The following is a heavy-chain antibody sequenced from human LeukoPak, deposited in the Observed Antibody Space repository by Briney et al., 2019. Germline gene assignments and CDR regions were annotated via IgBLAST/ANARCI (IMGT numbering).Heavy chain of an antibody. D-gene: IGHD6-13*01. CDR2: IYTSGST. CDR1: GGSISSGSYY. Sequence: PSETLSLTCTVSGGSISSGSYYWSWIRQPAGKGLEWIGRIYTSGSTNYNPSLKSRVTISVDTSKNQLSLKLSSVTAADTAVYYCARRLGSSWYYWYAFDIWGQGTMVTVSS. J-gene: IGHJ3*02. CDR3: ARRLGSSWYYWYAFDI. V-gene: IGHV4-61*02.